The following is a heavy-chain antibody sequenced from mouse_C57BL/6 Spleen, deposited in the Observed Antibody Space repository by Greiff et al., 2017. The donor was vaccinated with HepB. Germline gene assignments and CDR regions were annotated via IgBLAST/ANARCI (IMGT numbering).Heavy chain of an antibody. Sequence: VQLQQSGAELVRPGASVTLSCKASGYTFTDYEMHWVKQTPVHGLEWIGAIDPETGGTAYNQKFKGKAIPTADKSSSTAYMELRSLTSEDSAVYYCTRSFMVTSSYYAMDYWGQGTSVTVSS. CDR1: GYTFTDYE. V-gene: IGHV1-15*01. J-gene: IGHJ4*01. CDR2: IDPETGGT. CDR3: TRSFMVTSSYYAMDY. D-gene: IGHD2-2*01.